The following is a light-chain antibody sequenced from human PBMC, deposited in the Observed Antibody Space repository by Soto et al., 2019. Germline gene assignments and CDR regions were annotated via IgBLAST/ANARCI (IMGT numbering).Light chain of an antibody. CDR1: QSISSY. J-gene: IGKJ5*01. Sequence: EIVLTQSPATLSLSPGERATLSWRASQSISSYLAWYQQKPGQAPRLLIYDASNRATGIPARFRGSGSGTDFTLTISGLEPEDFAVYYCQQRSNWPPITFGQGTRLEIK. V-gene: IGKV3-11*01. CDR2: DAS. CDR3: QQRSNWPPIT.